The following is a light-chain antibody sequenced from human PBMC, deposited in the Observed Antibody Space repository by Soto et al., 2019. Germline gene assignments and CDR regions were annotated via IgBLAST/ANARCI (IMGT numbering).Light chain of an antibody. CDR3: QKYNSAPWT. Sequence: DIQMTQSPSSLSTSVGDRVTITCRASQGISNYLAWYQEKPGKVPKLLIYAASTLQSGVPSRFSGRGSGTDFTLTISSLQPEDVATYYCQKYNSAPWTIGQGTSVEIK. V-gene: IGKV1-27*01. CDR2: AAS. CDR1: QGISNY. J-gene: IGKJ1*01.